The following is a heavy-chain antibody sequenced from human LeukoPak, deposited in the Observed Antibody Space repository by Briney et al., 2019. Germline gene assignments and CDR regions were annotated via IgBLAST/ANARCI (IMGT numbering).Heavy chain of an antibody. V-gene: IGHV4-59*01. D-gene: IGHD5-12*01. J-gene: IGHJ4*02. CDR2: IYYSGST. CDR1: GGSISSYY. Sequence: PSETLSLTCTVSGGSISSYYRSWIRQPPGKGLEWIGYIYYSGSTNYNPSLKSRVTISVDTSKNQFSLKLSSVTAADTAVYYCARYSGYDSRFDYWGQGTLVTVSS. CDR3: ARYSGYDSRFDY.